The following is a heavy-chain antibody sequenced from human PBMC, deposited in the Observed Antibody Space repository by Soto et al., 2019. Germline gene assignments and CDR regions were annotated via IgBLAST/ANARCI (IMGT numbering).Heavy chain of an antibody. Sequence: QVQLQQWGAGLLKPSETLSLTCTVYGGSFSVYYWSCIRQPPGKGLEWIGEINHSGSTNYNPSLKSRVTISVDTSKNQFSLKLNSVTAADTAVYFCARGRVSSGWYRDYWGQGTLVTVSS. D-gene: IGHD6-19*01. J-gene: IGHJ4*02. CDR3: ARGRVSSGWYRDY. CDR1: GGSFSVYY. CDR2: INHSGST. V-gene: IGHV4-34*01.